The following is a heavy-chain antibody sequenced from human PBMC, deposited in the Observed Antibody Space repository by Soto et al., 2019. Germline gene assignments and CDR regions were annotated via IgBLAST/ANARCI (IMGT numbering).Heavy chain of an antibody. V-gene: IGHV1-69*02. J-gene: IGHJ4*01. CDR1: GGTFRPYT. CDR3: ARSTQGVIGVAGPSIIAIAP. Sequence: QVQLVQSGAEVKRPGSSVKVSCQTSGGTFRPYTINWVRQAPGQGLEWMGRIIPILDVANYARKFQGRVTLTAAASPXTXHXXSLSQRAEDQPVYYSARSTQGVIGVAGPSIIAIAPRGHGTLVTVSS. CDR2: IIPILDVA. D-gene: IGHD6-19*01.